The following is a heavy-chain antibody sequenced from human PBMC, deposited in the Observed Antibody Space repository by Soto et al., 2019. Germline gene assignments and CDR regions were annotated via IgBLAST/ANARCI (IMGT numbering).Heavy chain of an antibody. CDR1: GFTVSSNY. D-gene: IGHD2-8*01. V-gene: IGHV3-53*04. CDR3: ARDYCTNGVCYFDY. Sequence: ESGGGLVQPGGSLRLSCAASGFTVSSNYMSWVRQAPGKGLEWVSVIYSGGSTYYADSVKGRFTISRHNSKNTLYLQMNSLRAEDTAVYYCARDYCTNGVCYFDYWGQGTLVTVSS. J-gene: IGHJ4*02. CDR2: IYSGGST.